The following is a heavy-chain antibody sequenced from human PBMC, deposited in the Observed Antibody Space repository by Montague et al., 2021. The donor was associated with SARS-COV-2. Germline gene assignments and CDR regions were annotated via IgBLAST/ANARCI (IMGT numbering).Heavy chain of an antibody. CDR3: VKDMSEFDDLNAFDV. J-gene: IGHJ3*01. CDR2: INGDGLTK. CDR1: GFTFDDYA. D-gene: IGHD3-10*01. Sequence: SVRLSCAASGFTFDDYAMHWVRQAPGKGLEWVSLINGDGLTKLVEDSEEGRFIISRDNSKNSLYLQMKSLRTEDTALYFCVKDMSEFDDLNAFDVWGQGTQVTVSS. V-gene: IGHV3-43*02.